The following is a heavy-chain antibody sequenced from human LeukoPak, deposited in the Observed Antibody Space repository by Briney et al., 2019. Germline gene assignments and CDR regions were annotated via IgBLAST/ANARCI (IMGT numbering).Heavy chain of an antibody. Sequence: PSETLSLTCTVSGGSMSSSSYYWGWIRQPPGKGLEWIGYIYYSGSTNYNPSLKSRVTISVDTSKNQFSLKLSSVTAADTAVYYCARAPVNKGLERAVTFDPWGQGTLVTVSS. J-gene: IGHJ5*02. D-gene: IGHD5-12*01. V-gene: IGHV4-61*05. CDR1: GGSMSSSSYY. CDR2: IYYSGST. CDR3: ARAPVNKGLERAVTFDP.